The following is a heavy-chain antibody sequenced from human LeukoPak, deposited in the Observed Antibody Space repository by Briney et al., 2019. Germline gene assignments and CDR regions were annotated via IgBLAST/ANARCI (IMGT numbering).Heavy chain of an antibody. D-gene: IGHD2/OR15-2a*01. V-gene: IGHV4-59*01. CDR3: ARHRNFFDY. CDR2: IYYSGNT. J-gene: IGHJ4*02. Sequence: KSSATLSLTCTVSGDSISSSYWSWIRQPPGKGLEWIGYIYYSGNTNYNPSLKSRVTISVDTSRNRFSLKLSSVTAADTAVYYCARHRNFFDYWGQGILVTVSS. CDR1: GDSISSSY.